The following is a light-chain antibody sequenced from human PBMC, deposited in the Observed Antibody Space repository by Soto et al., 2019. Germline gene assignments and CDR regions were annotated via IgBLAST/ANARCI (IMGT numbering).Light chain of an antibody. CDR2: GAS. CDR3: QQYGSSPPRT. J-gene: IGKJ1*01. Sequence: EIVMTQSPATLSVSPGERATLSCRASQSVYNNLAWYQQKPGQAPRLLIYGASTRATGIPARFSGSGSGTEFTLTISSLQSEDFAVYYCQQYGSSPPRTFGQGTKVEIK. V-gene: IGKV3-15*01. CDR1: QSVYNN.